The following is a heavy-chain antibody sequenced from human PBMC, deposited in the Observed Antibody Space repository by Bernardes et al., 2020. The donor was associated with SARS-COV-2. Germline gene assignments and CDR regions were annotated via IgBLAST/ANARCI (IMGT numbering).Heavy chain of an antibody. V-gene: IGHV3-23*01. CDR3: AKELAYGTTWRDYKYYFGMDV. J-gene: IGHJ6*02. Sequence: GGSLSLSCEASGFTFSTYAMSWVRQAPGKGLEWVSDISGPGRTYYADSVKGRFIISRDNSKNTLYLEMNSLRAEDTAVYYCAKELAYGTTWRDYKYYFGMDVWGQGTTVTVSS. CDR1: GFTFSTYA. D-gene: IGHD2-8*01. CDR2: ISGPGRT.